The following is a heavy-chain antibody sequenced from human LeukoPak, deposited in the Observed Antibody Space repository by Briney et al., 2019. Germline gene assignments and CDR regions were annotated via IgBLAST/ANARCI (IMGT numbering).Heavy chain of an antibody. Sequence: GESLRLSCAASGFTFSSYAMHWVRQAPGKGLEWVAVISYDGSNKYYADSVKGRFTISRDNSKNTLYLQMSSLRAEDTAVYYCAREETMIVVVISLDYWGQGTLVTVSS. J-gene: IGHJ4*02. CDR3: AREETMIVVVISLDY. V-gene: IGHV3-30-3*01. D-gene: IGHD3-22*01. CDR2: ISYDGSNK. CDR1: GFTFSSYA.